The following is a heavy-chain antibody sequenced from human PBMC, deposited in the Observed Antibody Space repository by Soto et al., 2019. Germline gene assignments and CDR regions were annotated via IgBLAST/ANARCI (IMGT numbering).Heavy chain of an antibody. J-gene: IGHJ5*02. D-gene: IGHD3-10*01. CDR3: ARAAVWFPLSWFDP. V-gene: IGHV3-33*01. Sequence: GGSLRLSCAASGFTFSSYGMHWVRQAPGKGLEWVAVIWYDGSNKYYADSVKGRFTISRDNSKNTLYLQMNSLRAEDTAVYYCARAAVWFPLSWFDPWGQGTLVTVSS. CDR1: GFTFSSYG. CDR2: IWYDGSNK.